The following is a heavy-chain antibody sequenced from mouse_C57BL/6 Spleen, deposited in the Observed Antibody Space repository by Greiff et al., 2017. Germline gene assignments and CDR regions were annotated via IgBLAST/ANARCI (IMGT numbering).Heavy chain of an antibody. D-gene: IGHD1-1*01. CDR2: IYPGDGDT. Sequence: QVQLQQSGAELVKPGASVKISCKASGYAFSSYWMNWVKQRPGKGLEWIGQIYPGDGDTNYNGKFKGKATLTADKSSSTAYMQLSSLTSEDSAVYFCARRFVYYYGSSYAMDYWGQGTSVTVSS. V-gene: IGHV1-80*01. CDR3: ARRFVYYYGSSYAMDY. CDR1: GYAFSSYW. J-gene: IGHJ4*01.